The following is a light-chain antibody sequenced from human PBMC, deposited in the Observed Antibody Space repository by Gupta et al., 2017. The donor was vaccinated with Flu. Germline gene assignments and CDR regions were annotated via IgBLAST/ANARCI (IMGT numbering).Light chain of an antibody. CDR1: QSISSY. V-gene: IGKV1-39*01. Sequence: DIQMTQSPSSLSASVGDRVTITCRASQSISSYLNWYQQKPGKAPKLLIYAASSLQSGVPSRFSGSGSGTDFTLTISSLQPEDFATYYCQQSDSTPTLGGGTKVEIK. CDR3: QQSDSTPT. CDR2: AAS. J-gene: IGKJ4*01.